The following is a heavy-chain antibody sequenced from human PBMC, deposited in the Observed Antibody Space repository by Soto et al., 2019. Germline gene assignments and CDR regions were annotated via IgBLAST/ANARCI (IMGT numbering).Heavy chain of an antibody. D-gene: IGHD6-13*01. CDR1: GFTVSSNY. J-gene: IGHJ4*02. CDR3: ARTYSSSWSYFDY. V-gene: IGHV3-66*01. CDR2: IYSGGST. Sequence: EVQLVESGGGLVQPGGSLRLSCAASGFTVSSNYMSWVRQAPGKGLEWVSVIYSGGSTYYADSVKGRFTISRDNSKDTLYLQMNSLRAEDTAVYYCARTYSSSWSYFDYWGQGTLVTVSS.